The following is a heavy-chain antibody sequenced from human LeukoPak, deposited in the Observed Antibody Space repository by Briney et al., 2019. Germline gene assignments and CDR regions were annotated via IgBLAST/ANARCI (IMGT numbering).Heavy chain of an antibody. CDR3: ARDCSGGSCYGAFDI. CDR2: IYDSGST. J-gene: IGHJ3*02. D-gene: IGHD2-15*01. Sequence: SGTLSLTCTVSGASIRSGDYYWSWIRQPPGTGLEWIGYIYDSGSTYYNPSLKSRITISVDTSENRFSLKLSSVAATDTAVYYCARDCSGGSCYGAFDIWGQGTMVTVSS. V-gene: IGHV4-30-4*01. CDR1: GASIRSGDYY.